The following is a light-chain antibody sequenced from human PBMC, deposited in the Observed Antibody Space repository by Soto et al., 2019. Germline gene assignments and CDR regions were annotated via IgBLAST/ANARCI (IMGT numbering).Light chain of an antibody. CDR3: QTWGTGIHVV. CDR2: LDSDGSH. Sequence: QLVLTQSPSASASLGASVKLTCTLSSGHSSYAIAWHQQQPEKGPRYLMKLDSDGSHTKGDAIPDRFSGSSSGAERYLTISSLQPEDEDDYYCQTWGTGIHVVFGGGTKLTVL. J-gene: IGLJ2*01. CDR1: SGHSSYA. V-gene: IGLV4-69*01.